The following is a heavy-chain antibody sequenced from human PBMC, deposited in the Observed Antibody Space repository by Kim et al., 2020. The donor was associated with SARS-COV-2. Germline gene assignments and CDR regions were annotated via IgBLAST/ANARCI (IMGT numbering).Heavy chain of an antibody. CDR3: ARRGTMAMSTLLDP. J-gene: IGHJ5*02. CDR2: LYYGGST. V-gene: IGHV4-39*01. D-gene: IGHD3-10*01. CDR1: GGSISSSSGYY. Sequence: SETLSLTCTVSGGSISSSSGYYWGWLRQPPGKGLEWIGDLYYGGSTYYNPSLKSRVTISADTSKNQFSLNLSSVTAADTAVYYCARRGTMAMSTLLDPWGQGTLITVSS.